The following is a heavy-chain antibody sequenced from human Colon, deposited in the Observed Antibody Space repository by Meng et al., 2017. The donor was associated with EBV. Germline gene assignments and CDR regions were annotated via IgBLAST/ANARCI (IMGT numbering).Heavy chain of an antibody. V-gene: IGHV4-39*07. J-gene: IGHJ4*02. Sequence: QPQEWGTVLVKPSWTLPLTCTFSGCYISSSSCYWGWIRQPPGKGLEWIVSIYYSGSTYYNPSLKSRVTISVDTFKNQFSLKLCSVTAADTAVYFCARDGNKDGDSDYWGQGTLVTVSS. D-gene: IGHD4-17*01. CDR2: IYYSGST. CDR3: ARDGNKDGDSDY. CDR1: GCYISSSSCY.